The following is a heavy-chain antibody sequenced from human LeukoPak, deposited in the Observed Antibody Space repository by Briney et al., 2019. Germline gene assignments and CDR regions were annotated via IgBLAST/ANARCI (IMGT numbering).Heavy chain of an antibody. CDR1: GFIFSTYG. Sequence: GGSLRLSCAASGFIFSTYGMHWVRQAPGKGLEWVAFMRSDGSDKYYADSVKGRFTISGDNSKNTLYLQMNSLRAEDTAVYYCAKHDSSSYFWGQGALVTVSS. CDR2: MRSDGSDK. CDR3: AKHDSSSYF. V-gene: IGHV3-30*02. D-gene: IGHD3-22*01. J-gene: IGHJ4*02.